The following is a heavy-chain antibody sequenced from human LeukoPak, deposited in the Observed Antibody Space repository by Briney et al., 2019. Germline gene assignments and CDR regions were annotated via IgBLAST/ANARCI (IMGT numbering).Heavy chain of an antibody. CDR3: ARDSASGWYHAL. CDR1: GFTFSSYW. V-gene: IGHV3-74*01. CDR2: INNDESHT. D-gene: IGHD6-19*01. J-gene: IGHJ4*02. Sequence: GGSLRLSCAASGFTFSSYWMHWVRQDPGKGLVWVSRINNDESHTTYADSVKGRFTISRDNAKNTLYLQMNSLRAEDTAVYYCARDSASGWYHALWGQGTLVTVSS.